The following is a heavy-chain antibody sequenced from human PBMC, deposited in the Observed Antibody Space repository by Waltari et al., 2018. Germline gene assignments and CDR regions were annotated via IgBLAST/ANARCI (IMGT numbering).Heavy chain of an antibody. CDR2: IYTSGSP. J-gene: IGHJ5*02. CDR3: ARVLDSNSNWFDP. CDR1: GGSISSYY. D-gene: IGHD4-4*01. V-gene: IGHV4-4*07. Sequence: QVQLQESGPGLVKPSETLSLTCTVSGGSISSYYWSWIRQPAGKGLEWIGRIYTSGSPNHHPSRKSRVTMAVDTSKNQFSLKLSSVTAADTAVYYCARVLDSNSNWFDPWGQGTLVTVSS.